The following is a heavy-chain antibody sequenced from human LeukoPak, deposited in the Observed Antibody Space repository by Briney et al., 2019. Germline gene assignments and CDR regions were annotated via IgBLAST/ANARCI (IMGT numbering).Heavy chain of an antibody. CDR1: GFTFSSSA. CDR3: AKDQRRESPHYLDS. Sequence: GGSLRLSCAASGFTFSSSAMSWVRQVPGKGLEWVSGISASGGSTSYADSVRGRFTISRDNSKNTLYVQMNSLRDEDTAVYYCAKDQRRESPHYLDSWGQGTLVTVSS. J-gene: IGHJ4*02. CDR2: ISASGGST. V-gene: IGHV3-23*01.